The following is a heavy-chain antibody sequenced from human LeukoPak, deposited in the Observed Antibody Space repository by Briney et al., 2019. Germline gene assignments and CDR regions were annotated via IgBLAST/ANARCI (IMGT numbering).Heavy chain of an antibody. V-gene: IGHV3-53*01. CDR3: AKDFRSSGYVDAFDI. Sequence: PGGSLRLSCAASGFTVSSNYMSWVRQAPGKGLEWVSVIYSGGSTYYADSVKGRFTISRDNSKNTLYLQMNSLRAEDTAVYYCAKDFRSSGYVDAFDIWGQGTMVTVSS. J-gene: IGHJ3*02. CDR2: IYSGGST. CDR1: GFTVSSNY. D-gene: IGHD3-22*01.